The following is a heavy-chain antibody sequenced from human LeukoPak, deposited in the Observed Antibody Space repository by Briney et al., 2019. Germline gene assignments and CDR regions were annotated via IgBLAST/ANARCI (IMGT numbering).Heavy chain of an antibody. CDR2: IYYSGST. J-gene: IGHJ4*02. D-gene: IGHD1-26*01. CDR3: ARVHVVGATPHFDY. V-gene: IGHV4-38-2*02. CDR1: GYSISSGYD. Sequence: SETLSLTCTVSGYSISSGYDWGWIRQPPGKGLEWIGSIYYSGSTYYNPSLKSRVTISVDTSKNQFSLKLSSVTAADTAVYYCARVHVVGATPHFDYWGQGTLVTVSS.